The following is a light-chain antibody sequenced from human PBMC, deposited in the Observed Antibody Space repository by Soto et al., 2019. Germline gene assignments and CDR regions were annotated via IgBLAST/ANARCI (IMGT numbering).Light chain of an antibody. CDR1: QSVSSSY. V-gene: IGKV3-20*01. CDR2: GAS. CDR3: QQYGSSPYT. Sequence: EIVLTQSPGTLSLSPGERATLSCRASQSVSSSYLAWYQQKPGQAPRLLIYGASSRATGIPDRFSGSGSGTDFTLTISRLEREDFAVYYCQQYGSSPYTFVQGTKLEIK. J-gene: IGKJ2*01.